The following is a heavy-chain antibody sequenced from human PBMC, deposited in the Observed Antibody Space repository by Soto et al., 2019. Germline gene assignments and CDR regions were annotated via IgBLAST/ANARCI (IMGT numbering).Heavy chain of an antibody. D-gene: IGHD2-15*01. Sequence: EVQLLESGGGLVQPGGSLRLSCAASGFTFSSYAMSWVRQAPGKGLEWVSAISGSGGSTYYADSVKGRFTIARDNSKNTLYLQMNSLRAEDTAVYYCANETHGILGYCSGGSCQWCETGFDPWGQGTLVTVSS. CDR2: ISGSGGST. J-gene: IGHJ5*02. CDR3: ANETHGILGYCSGGSCQWCETGFDP. V-gene: IGHV3-23*01. CDR1: GFTFSSYA.